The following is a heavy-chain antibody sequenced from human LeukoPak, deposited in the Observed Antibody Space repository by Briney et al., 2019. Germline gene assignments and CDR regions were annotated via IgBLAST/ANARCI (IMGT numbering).Heavy chain of an antibody. D-gene: IGHD6-6*01. V-gene: IGHV3-23*01. J-gene: IGHJ4*02. CDR2: ISGSGGST. CDR3: ALGQGYSSSTPFDY. CDR1: GFTFSSYA. Sequence: GGSLRLSCAASGFTFSSYAMSWVRQAPGKGLEWVSAISGSGGSTYYADSVKGRFTISRDNSKNMLYLQMNSLRAEDTVVYYCALGQGYSSSTPFDYWGQGTLVTVSS.